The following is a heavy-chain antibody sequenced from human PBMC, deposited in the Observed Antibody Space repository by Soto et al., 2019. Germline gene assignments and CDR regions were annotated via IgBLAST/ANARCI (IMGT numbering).Heavy chain of an antibody. V-gene: IGHV1-69*06. J-gene: IGHJ4*02. CDR2: IIPIFGTA. CDR3: ARVDGYNSYFDY. Sequence: GASVKVSCKASGATFSSYAISWVRQAPGQGLEWMGGIIPIFGTANYAQKFQGRVTITADKSASTAYMELSSLRSEDTAVYYCARVDGYNSYFDYWGQGTLVTVSS. CDR1: GATFSSYA. D-gene: IGHD5-12*01.